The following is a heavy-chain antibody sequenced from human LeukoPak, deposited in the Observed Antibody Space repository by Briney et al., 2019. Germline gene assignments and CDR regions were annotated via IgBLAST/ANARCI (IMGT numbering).Heavy chain of an antibody. V-gene: IGHV4-39*01. D-gene: IGHD6-13*01. Sequence: SETLSLTCTVSGGSISSSSYYWGWIRQPPGKGLEWIGSIYYSGSTYYNPSLKSRVTISVDTSKNQFSLKLSSVTAADTAVYYCASGGYSSSWSPYYFDYWGQGTLVTVSS. CDR1: GGSISSSSYY. CDR3: ASGGYSSSWSPYYFDY. J-gene: IGHJ4*02. CDR2: IYYSGST.